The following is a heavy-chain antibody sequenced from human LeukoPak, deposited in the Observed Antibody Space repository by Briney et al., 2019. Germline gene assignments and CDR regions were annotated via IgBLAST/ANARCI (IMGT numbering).Heavy chain of an antibody. CDR3: ARGRVGAQY. Sequence: PSETLSLTCAVYGGSFSGYYWSWIRQPPGKGLEWIGEINHSGSTNYNPSLKSQVTISVDTSKNQFSLKLSSVTAADTAVYYCARGRVGAQYWGQGTLVTVSS. J-gene: IGHJ4*02. D-gene: IGHD1-26*01. CDR2: INHSGST. V-gene: IGHV4-34*01. CDR1: GGSFSGYY.